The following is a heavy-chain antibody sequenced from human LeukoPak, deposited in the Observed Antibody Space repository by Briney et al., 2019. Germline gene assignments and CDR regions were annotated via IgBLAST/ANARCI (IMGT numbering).Heavy chain of an antibody. D-gene: IGHD3-22*01. Sequence: KPSETLSLTCTVSGGSISSYYWSWIRQPPGKGLEWIGYIYYSGSTNYNPSLKSRVTISVDTSKNQFSLKLSSVTAADTAVYYCARSPGYYHSSGSFDYWGQGTLVTVSS. CDR3: ARSPGYYHSSGSFDY. CDR1: GGSISSYY. J-gene: IGHJ4*02. CDR2: IYYSGST. V-gene: IGHV4-59*01.